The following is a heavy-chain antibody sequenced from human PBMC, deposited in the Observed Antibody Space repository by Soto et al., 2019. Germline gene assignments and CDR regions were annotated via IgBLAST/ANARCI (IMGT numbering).Heavy chain of an antibody. D-gene: IGHD3-3*01. V-gene: IGHV4-31*03. CDR2: IYYSGST. Sequence: QVQLQESGPGLVKPSQTLSLTCTVSGASISSGGHYWSWIRHHPGKGLEWIGYIYYSGSTYYNPSLKSRLAISVDTSKNQFSLNLNSVTAADTAVYYCARAPRGFLWYFDYWGQGTLVTVSS. CDR3: ARAPRGFLWYFDY. CDR1: GASISSGGHY. J-gene: IGHJ4*02.